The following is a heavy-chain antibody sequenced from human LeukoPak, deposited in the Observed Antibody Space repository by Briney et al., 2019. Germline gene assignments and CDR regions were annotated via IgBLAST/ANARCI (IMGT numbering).Heavy chain of an antibody. CDR1: GLTVSSNY. CDR2: MYRSDAT. D-gene: IGHD1-14*01. Sequence: GGSLRLSCAASGLTVSSNYMSWVRQAPGKGLEWVSVMYRSDATYYADSVKGRFTMSRDSSKNTVYLQMNSLRSEDTAVDYCARDLPDQGAYWGQGTLVIVSS. CDR3: ARDLPDQGAY. V-gene: IGHV3-53*01. J-gene: IGHJ4*02.